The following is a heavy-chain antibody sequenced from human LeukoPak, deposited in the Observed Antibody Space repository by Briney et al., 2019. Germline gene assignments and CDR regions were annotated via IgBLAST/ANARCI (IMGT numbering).Heavy chain of an antibody. CDR3: ARVPTIYGVDMYYFDY. CDR2: IYSRGST. J-gene: IGHJ4*02. V-gene: IGHV4-59*11. D-gene: IGHD3-3*01. Sequence: SSETLSLTCSVSGDSMRGHYWTWIRQPPGKGLEWIGYIYSRGSTNYKLSLKTRVTISEDTSKTQFSLRLASVTTADTAVYYCARVPTIYGVDMYYFDYWGQGTLVTVSS. CDR1: GDSMRGHY.